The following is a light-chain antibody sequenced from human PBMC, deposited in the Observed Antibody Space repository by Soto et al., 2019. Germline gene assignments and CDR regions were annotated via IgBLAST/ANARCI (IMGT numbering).Light chain of an antibody. Sequence: EIVLPQSPATLASFPGDRVTLSCRARQCTNTRWACYHHRPCQTPRLLIYQTSIRASGIPARFSASGSGTDYTLTLSDVRPEDFADYYYRQRQSWPRTVGQGTKVDI. CDR2: QTS. CDR1: QCTNTR. V-gene: IGKV3-11*01. CDR3: RQRQSWPRT. J-gene: IGKJ1*01.